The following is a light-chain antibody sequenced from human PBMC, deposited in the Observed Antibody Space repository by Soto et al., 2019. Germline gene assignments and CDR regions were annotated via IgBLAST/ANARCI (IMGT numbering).Light chain of an antibody. Sequence: QSALTQPASVSGSPGQSITISCTGTSSDVGIYNFVSWYQQHPGKAPKLMIYEDNKRPSGVSNRFSGSKSANTASLTISGLQAEDEADYYCCSYAGSSAFSFVFGTGTKLTVL. CDR3: CSYAGSSAFSFV. CDR2: EDN. J-gene: IGLJ1*01. V-gene: IGLV2-23*02. CDR1: SSDVGIYNF.